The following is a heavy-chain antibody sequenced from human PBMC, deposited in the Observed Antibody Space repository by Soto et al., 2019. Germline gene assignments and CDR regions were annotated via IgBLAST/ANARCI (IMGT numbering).Heavy chain of an antibody. D-gene: IGHD3-3*01. V-gene: IGHV4-39*01. Sequence: QLQLQESGPGLVKPSETLSLSCTVAGGSISSSGYFWGWIRQPPGKGLEWIGSIYYSGSTYYNPSLRSRVTISVDTSKTQFSLKVSAVTAADTAVYYCARQREAIFGVVTWFDPWGQGSLVTVSS. CDR3: ARQREAIFGVVTWFDP. J-gene: IGHJ5*02. CDR1: GGSISSSGYF. CDR2: IYYSGST.